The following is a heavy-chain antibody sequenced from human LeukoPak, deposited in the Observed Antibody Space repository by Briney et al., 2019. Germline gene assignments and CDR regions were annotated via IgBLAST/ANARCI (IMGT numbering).Heavy chain of an antibody. J-gene: IGHJ4*02. CDR2: IGYDRNSK. CDR3: ARNRRASGDYAGAFDY. CDR1: GFTFSSYG. V-gene: IGHV3-30*02. D-gene: IGHD4-17*01. Sequence: GPLRLSCAAYGFTFSSYGIHWVRQAPGKGLEWVAFIGYDRNSKHYADSVKGRFTISGDNSKNTPYLQMNSLRTEDTAVYYCARNRRASGDYAGAFDYWGQGTLVTVSS.